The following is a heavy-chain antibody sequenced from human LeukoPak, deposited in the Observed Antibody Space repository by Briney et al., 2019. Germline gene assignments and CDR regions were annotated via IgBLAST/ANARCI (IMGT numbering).Heavy chain of an antibody. D-gene: IGHD3-22*01. CDR2: IYYSGST. CDR3: ARRGSGYYWFFDY. J-gene: IGHJ4*02. Sequence: SETLSLTCTVSGGSISSSSYYWGWIRQPPGKGLEWIGRIYYSGSTYYNPSLKSRVTISVDTSKNQFSLKLSSVTAADTAVYYCARRGSGYYWFFDYWGQGTLVTVSS. V-gene: IGHV4-39*01. CDR1: GGSISSSSYY.